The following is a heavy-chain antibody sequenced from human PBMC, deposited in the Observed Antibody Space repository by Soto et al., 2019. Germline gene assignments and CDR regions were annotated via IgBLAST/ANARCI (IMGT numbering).Heavy chain of an antibody. CDR2: IFSGGIT. J-gene: IGHJ6*02. V-gene: IGHV4-31*11. CDR1: GDSISSGAHY. CDR3: ARDRVFQV. D-gene: IGHD3-10*01. Sequence: SETLSLTCAVSGDSISSGAHYWPWIRQHPGRGLEWIGYIFSGGITHYNPSLQSRVVISLDTSNNQFSLMLTSVTAADTAVYYCARDRVFQVGGQGTTVT.